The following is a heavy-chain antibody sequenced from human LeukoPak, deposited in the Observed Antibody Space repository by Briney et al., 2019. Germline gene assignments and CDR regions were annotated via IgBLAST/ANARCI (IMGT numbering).Heavy chain of an antibody. CDR2: IYHSGST. Sequence: PSETLSLTCTVSGYSISSGYYWGWIRQPPGKGLEWIGSIYHSGSTYYNPSLKSRVTISVDTSKNQFSLKLSSVTAADTAVYYCARVVEYSSSWADYWGQGTLVTVSS. D-gene: IGHD6-6*01. CDR3: ARVVEYSSSWADY. V-gene: IGHV4-38-2*02. J-gene: IGHJ4*02. CDR1: GYSISSGYY.